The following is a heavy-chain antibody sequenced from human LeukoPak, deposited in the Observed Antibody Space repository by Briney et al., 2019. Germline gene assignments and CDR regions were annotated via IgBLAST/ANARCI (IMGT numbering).Heavy chain of an antibody. Sequence: SETLSLTCTVSGGSISSYCWSWIRQPPGKGLEWIGYIYFTGSTNYNPSLKSRVTMSVDTSNNQFSLRLSSVTAADTAVYYCARRYCTDGVCYLVSWGQGTLATVSS. J-gene: IGHJ5*02. V-gene: IGHV4-59*12. CDR1: GGSISSYC. CDR2: IYFTGST. CDR3: ARRYCTDGVCYLVS. D-gene: IGHD2-8*01.